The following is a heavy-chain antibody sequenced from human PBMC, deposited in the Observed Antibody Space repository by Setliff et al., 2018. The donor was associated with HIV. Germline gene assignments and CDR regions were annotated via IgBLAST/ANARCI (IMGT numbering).Heavy chain of an antibody. Sequence: ASVKVSCKASGYTFTAFYIHWVRQAPGQGLEWMGRIVPSSGATDYAPIFQGRVTLTTDTSTNTAYMDLGSLRSDDTAVYYCAANLYGNALNVWGQGTMVTVSS. CDR1: GYTFTAFY. CDR2: IVPSSGAT. V-gene: IGHV1-2*06. D-gene: IGHD1-1*01. J-gene: IGHJ3*01. CDR3: AANLYGNALNV.